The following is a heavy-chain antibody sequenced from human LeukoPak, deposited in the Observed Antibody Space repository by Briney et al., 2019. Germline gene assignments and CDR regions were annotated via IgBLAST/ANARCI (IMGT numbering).Heavy chain of an antibody. CDR3: ARHGGAYGDYNFDY. CDR2: IHPGDSDT. J-gene: IGHJ4*02. V-gene: IGHV5-51*01. CDR1: GYYFTNYW. D-gene: IGHD4-17*01. Sequence: GESLKISCKGSGYYFTNYWIGWVRQMPGKGLEWRGIIHPGDSDTRYSPSFQGQVTISADKSISTAYLQWSSLKASDSAMYYCARHGGAYGDYNFDYWGQGILVTVSS.